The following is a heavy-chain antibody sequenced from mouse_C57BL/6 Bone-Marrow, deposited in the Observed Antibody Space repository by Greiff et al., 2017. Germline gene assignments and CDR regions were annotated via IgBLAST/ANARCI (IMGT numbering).Heavy chain of an antibody. CDR1: VYTFTDYY. CDR3: ARNDYDAMDY. Sequence: VQLKQSGPELVKPGASVKISCKASVYTFTDYYMNWVKQSHGKSLEWIGDINPNNGGTSYNQKFKGKATLTVDKSSSTAYMELRSLTSEDSAVYYCARNDYDAMDYWGQGTSVTVSS. J-gene: IGHJ4*01. V-gene: IGHV1-26*01. CDR2: INPNNGGT.